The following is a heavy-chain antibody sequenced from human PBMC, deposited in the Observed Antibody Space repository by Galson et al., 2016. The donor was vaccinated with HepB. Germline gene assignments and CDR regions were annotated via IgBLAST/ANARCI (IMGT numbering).Heavy chain of an antibody. CDR2: IKQDGSEK. V-gene: IGHV3-7*01. Sequence: SLRLSCAASGFIFSSYWMNWVRRAPGKGLEWVADIKQDGSEKYYVDSVEGRFTVSRDNAKNSLYLQMNSLSAEDTAVYYCATMFYYYNTGFDRVDAFDIWGQGTMVTVSS. CDR1: GFIFSSYW. D-gene: IGHD3-22*01. CDR3: ATMFYYYNTGFDRVDAFDI. J-gene: IGHJ3*02.